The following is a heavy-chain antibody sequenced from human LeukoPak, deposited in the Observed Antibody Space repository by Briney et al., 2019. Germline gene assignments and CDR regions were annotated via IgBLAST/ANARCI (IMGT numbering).Heavy chain of an antibody. V-gene: IGHV1-69*02. D-gene: IGHD6-19*01. CDR3: ARGSSGWLNWFDP. CDR2: IIPILGIA. Sequence: AASVKVSCKASGSTFSSYTISWVRQAPGQGLEWMGRIIPILGIANYAQKFQGRVTITADKSTSTAYMELSSLRSEDTAVYYCARGSSGWLNWFDPWGQGTLVTVSS. CDR1: GSTFSSYT. J-gene: IGHJ5*02.